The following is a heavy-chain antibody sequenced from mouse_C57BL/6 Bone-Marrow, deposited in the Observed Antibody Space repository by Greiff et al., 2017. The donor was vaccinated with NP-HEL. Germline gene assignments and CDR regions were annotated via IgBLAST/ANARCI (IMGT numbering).Heavy chain of an antibody. D-gene: IGHD2-10*01. CDR3: ARSYYGNPFDY. J-gene: IGHJ2*01. Sequence: EVKLVESEGGLVQPGSSMKLSCTASGFTFSDYYMAWVRQVPEKGLEWVANINYDGSSTYYLDSLKIRFIISRDNAKNILYLQMSSLKSEDTATYYCARSYYGNPFDYWGQGTTLTVSS. CDR1: GFTFSDYY. CDR2: INYDGSST. V-gene: IGHV5-16*01.